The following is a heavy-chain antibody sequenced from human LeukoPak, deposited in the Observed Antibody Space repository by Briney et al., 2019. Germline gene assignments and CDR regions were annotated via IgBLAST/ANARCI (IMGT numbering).Heavy chain of an antibody. V-gene: IGHV3-66*01. CDR3: ARSQGDIAAAGTGYFDY. CDR2: IYSGGST. J-gene: IGHJ4*02. CDR1: GFTVSSNY. Sequence: GGSLRLSCAASGFTVSSNYMSWVRQAPGKGLEWVSVIYSGGSTYYADSVKGRFTISRDNSKNTLYLQMNSLRAEDTAVYYCARSQGDIAAAGTGYFDYWGQGTLVTVSS. D-gene: IGHD6-13*01.